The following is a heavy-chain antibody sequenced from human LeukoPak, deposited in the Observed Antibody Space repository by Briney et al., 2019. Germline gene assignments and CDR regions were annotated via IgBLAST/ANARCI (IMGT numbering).Heavy chain of an antibody. V-gene: IGHV4-30-4*01. CDR3: ARDLSGTTNY. Sequence: SETLSLTCTVSGGSISSGDYYWSWIRQPPGKGLEWIGYIYYSGSTYYNPSLKSRVTMSVDTSKNQFSLKLSSVTAADTAVYYCARDLSGTTNYWGQGTLVTVSS. CDR2: IYYSGST. J-gene: IGHJ4*02. CDR1: GGSISSGDYY. D-gene: IGHD1-7*01.